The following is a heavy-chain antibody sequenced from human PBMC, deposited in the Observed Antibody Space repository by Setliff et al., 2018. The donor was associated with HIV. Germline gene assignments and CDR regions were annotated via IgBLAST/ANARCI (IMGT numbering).Heavy chain of an antibody. V-gene: IGHV2-26*01. CDR1: GFSLSNTRMG. D-gene: IGHD3-22*01. CDR2: IFPNDEK. J-gene: IGHJ1*01. CDR3: ALDYYDSRGHVFHH. Sequence: SGPTLVNPTETLTLTCTVSGFSLSNTRMGVSWIRQPPGKALEWLAHIFPNDEKSYSASLKSRVTISEDTSKSQVVLTMTNMDPLDTATYFCALDYYDSRGHVFHHWGQGTLVTISS.